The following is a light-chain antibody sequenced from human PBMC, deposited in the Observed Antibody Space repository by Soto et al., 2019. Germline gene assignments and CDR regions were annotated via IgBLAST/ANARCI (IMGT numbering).Light chain of an antibody. Sequence: EIVSTQSPATLSLSPGERATLSCRTSQSVSSYLAWYQQKPGQAPRLLIYDASNRATGIPPRFSGSGSGTDFTLTISSLEPEDFAVYYCQQRSDWHTFGQGTKVDI. CDR1: QSVSSY. CDR3: QQRSDWHT. J-gene: IGKJ2*01. CDR2: DAS. V-gene: IGKV3-11*01.